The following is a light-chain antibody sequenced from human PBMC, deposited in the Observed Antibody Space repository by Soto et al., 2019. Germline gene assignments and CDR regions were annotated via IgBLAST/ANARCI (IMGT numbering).Light chain of an antibody. CDR2: AAS. Sequence: XXQNIXSYLVWYQHKLGQAPRLLIHAASTLASGVPSRFSGSESGTDFTLTISGLEHEDSATYYCQQSYKTPWTFGQGTKVEIK. J-gene: IGKJ1*01. CDR3: QQSYKTPWT. V-gene: IGKV1-39*01. CDR1: QNIXSY.